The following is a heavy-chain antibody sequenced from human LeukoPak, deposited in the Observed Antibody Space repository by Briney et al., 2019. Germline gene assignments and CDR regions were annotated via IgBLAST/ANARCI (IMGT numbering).Heavy chain of an antibody. CDR2: IYYSGST. CDR3: ARDQYSGYDY. Sequence: SEALSLTCTVSGGSISSSSYYWGWIRQPPGKGLEWIGSIYYSGSTYYNPSLKSRVTISVDTSKNQFSLKLSSVTAADTAVYYCARDQYSGYDYWGQGTLVTVSS. CDR1: GGSISSSSYY. V-gene: IGHV4-39*07. J-gene: IGHJ4*02. D-gene: IGHD5-12*01.